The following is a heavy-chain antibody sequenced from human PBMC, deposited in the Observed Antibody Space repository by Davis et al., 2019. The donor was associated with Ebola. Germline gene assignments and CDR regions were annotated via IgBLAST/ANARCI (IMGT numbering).Heavy chain of an antibody. D-gene: IGHD5/OR15-5a*01. V-gene: IGHV3-7*01. CDR1: GFTFSSYW. Sequence: PGGSLRLSCAASGFTFSSYWMSWVRQAPGKGLEWVANIRQDGSDKDYVDSVKGRFTISRDNAQNSLYLQMNSLRAEDTAVYYCARFSRGTIESYWGQGTLVTVSS. CDR2: IRQDGSDK. J-gene: IGHJ4*02. CDR3: ARFSRGTIESY.